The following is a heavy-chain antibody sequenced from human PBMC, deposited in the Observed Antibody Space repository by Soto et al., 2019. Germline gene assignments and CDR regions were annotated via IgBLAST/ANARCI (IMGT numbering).Heavy chain of an antibody. V-gene: IGHV1-8*01. Sequence: GSVKVSCKASGYTFTSYDINWVRQAIGQGREWMGWMNPNSGNTGYAQKLQGRVTMTRNTSISTAYMELSSLRPEDTAVYYCARRGQNYYDSSGYPNHGMDAWGQGTTVTVSS. D-gene: IGHD3-22*01. J-gene: IGHJ6*02. CDR1: GYTFTSYD. CDR3: ARRGQNYYDSSGYPNHGMDA. CDR2: MNPNSGNT.